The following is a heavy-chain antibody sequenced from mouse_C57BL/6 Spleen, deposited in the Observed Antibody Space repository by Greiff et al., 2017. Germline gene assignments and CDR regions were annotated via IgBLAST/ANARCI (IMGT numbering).Heavy chain of an antibody. J-gene: IGHJ2*01. CDR1: GFNIKDDY. CDR2: IDPENGDT. V-gene: IGHV14-4*01. Sequence: EVQLKQSGAELVRPGASVKLSCTASGFNIKDDYMHWVKQRPEQGLEWIGWIDPENGDTEYASKFQGKATITADTSSTPAYLQLSSLTSEDTAVYYCTTWTLITTVVDFDYWGQGTTLTVSS. CDR3: TTWTLITTVVDFDY. D-gene: IGHD1-1*01.